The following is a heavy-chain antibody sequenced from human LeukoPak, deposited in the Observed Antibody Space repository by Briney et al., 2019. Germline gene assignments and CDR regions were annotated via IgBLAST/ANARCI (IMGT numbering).Heavy chain of an antibody. CDR2: INPSGGST. D-gene: IGHD2-15*01. Sequence: ASVKVSCKASGYTFTIYYMHWVRQAPGQGLEWMGIINPSGGSTSYAQKFQGRVTMTRDTCTSTVYMELSSLRSEDTAVYYCARGVFRGHIPDAFDIWGQGTMVTVSS. J-gene: IGHJ3*02. CDR3: ARGVFRGHIPDAFDI. CDR1: GYTFTIYY. V-gene: IGHV1-46*01.